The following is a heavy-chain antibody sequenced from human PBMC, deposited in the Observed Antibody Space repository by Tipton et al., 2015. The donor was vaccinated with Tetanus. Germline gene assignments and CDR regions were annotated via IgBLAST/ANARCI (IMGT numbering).Heavy chain of an antibody. Sequence: SLRLSCAASGFTFSSYAMHWVRQAPGKGLEWVAVISYDGSNKYYADSVKGRFTTSRDNSKNTLYLQMNSLRAEDTAVYYCARARRYSGYDPRDYYDYGMDVWGQGTTVTVSS. D-gene: IGHD5-12*01. V-gene: IGHV3-30*04. CDR3: ARARRYSGYDPRDYYDYGMDV. CDR1: GFTFSSYA. CDR2: ISYDGSNK. J-gene: IGHJ6*02.